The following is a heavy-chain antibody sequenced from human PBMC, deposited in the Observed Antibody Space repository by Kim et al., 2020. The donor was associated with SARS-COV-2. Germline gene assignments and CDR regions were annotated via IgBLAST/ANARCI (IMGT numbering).Heavy chain of an antibody. J-gene: IGHJ6*02. CDR2: IFYTGTT. D-gene: IGHD6-13*01. CDR1: GGSIGDHY. V-gene: IGHV4-59*11. CDR3: AKHFAAGTGPYFYGMDV. Sequence: SETPSLTCTLSGGSIGDHYWSWIRQAPGKGLEWIGYIFYTGTTNYNPSLRSRVTLSVDTSKNQFSLNLTSLTAADTATYYCAKHFAAGTGPYFYGMDVWGQGTSVAVS.